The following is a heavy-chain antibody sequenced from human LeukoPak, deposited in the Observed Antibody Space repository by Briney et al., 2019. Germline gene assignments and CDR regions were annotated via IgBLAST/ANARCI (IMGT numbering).Heavy chain of an antibody. V-gene: IGHV3-9*01. CDR2: ISWNSGSI. CDR3: ARDLAWGAFDY. Sequence: QAGGSLRLSCAASGFTFDDYAMHWVRQAPGKGLEWVSGISWNSGSIGYADSVKGRFTISRDNAKNSLYLQMNSLRVEDTAVYYCARDLAWGAFDYWGQGTLVTVSS. CDR1: GFTFDDYA. D-gene: IGHD7-27*01. J-gene: IGHJ4*02.